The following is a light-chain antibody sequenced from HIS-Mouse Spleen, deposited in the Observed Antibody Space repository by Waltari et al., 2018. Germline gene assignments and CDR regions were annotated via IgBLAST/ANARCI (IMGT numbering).Light chain of an antibody. V-gene: IGLV2-14*01. Sequence: QSPLTPPASVSGSPGQPITISCTGTSSEVGGYNYASWYQPHPCKAPKLMIYEVSNRPSGVSNRFSGSKSGNTASLTISGLQAEDEADYYCSSYTSSSTWVFGGGTKLTVL. CDR2: EVS. CDR1: SSEVGGYNY. CDR3: SSYTSSSTWV. J-gene: IGLJ3*02.